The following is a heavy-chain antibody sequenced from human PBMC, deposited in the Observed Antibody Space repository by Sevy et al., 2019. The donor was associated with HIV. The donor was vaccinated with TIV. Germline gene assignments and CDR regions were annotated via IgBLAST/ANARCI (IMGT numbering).Heavy chain of an antibody. CDR1: GGSISSYY. D-gene: IGHD6-13*01. CDR3: AGGGAAAVYYYGMDV. Sequence: ETLSLTCTVSGGSISSYYWSWIRQPAGKGLEWIGRIYTSGSTNYNPSLKSRVTMSVDTSKNQFSLKLSSVTAADTAVYYCAGGGAAAVYYYGMDVWGQGTTVTVSS. J-gene: IGHJ6*02. V-gene: IGHV4-4*07. CDR2: IYTSGST.